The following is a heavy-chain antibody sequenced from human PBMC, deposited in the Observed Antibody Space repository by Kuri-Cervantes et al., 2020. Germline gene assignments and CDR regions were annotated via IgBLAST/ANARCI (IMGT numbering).Heavy chain of an antibody. D-gene: IGHD3-10*01. J-gene: IGHJ6*02. CDR2: INPNSGGT. CDR1: GYTFTSYG. V-gene: IGHV1-2*02. Sequence: GGSLRLSCKASGYTFTSYGISWVRQAPGQGLEWMGWINPNSGGTNYAQKVQGRVTMTRDTSISTAYMELSRLRSEDTAVYFCARGGEILLWFVEWHEGDMDVWGQGTTVTVSS. CDR3: ARGGEILLWFVEWHEGDMDV.